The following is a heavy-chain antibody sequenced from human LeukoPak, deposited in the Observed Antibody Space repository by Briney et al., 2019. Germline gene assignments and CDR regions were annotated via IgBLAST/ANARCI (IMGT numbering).Heavy chain of an antibody. V-gene: IGHV1-69-2*01. Sequence: ASVKVSCKVSGYTFTYCYMHWVQQAPGKGLEWMGLFDPEDGETIYAEKFQGRVTITADTSTDTAYMELSSMRSEAKAVYYCATGVLRFLEWYYYMDVWGKGTTVTVSS. CDR2: FDPEDGET. CDR3: ATGVLRFLEWYYYMDV. CDR1: GYTFTYCY. D-gene: IGHD3-3*01. J-gene: IGHJ6*03.